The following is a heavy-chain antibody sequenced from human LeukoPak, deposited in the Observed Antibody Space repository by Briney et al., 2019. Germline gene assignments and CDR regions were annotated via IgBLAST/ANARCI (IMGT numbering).Heavy chain of an antibody. CDR3: ARARSGYSSSWCFVP. CDR1: GGSISSYY. D-gene: IGHD6-13*01. Sequence: SETLSLTCTVSGGSISSYYWSWIRQPPGKGLEWIGYIYYSGSTTYNPSLKSRVTISVDTSKNQFSLKLSSVTAADTAVYYCARARSGYSSSWCFVPWGQGTLVTVSS. V-gene: IGHV4-59*01. CDR2: IYYSGST. J-gene: IGHJ5*02.